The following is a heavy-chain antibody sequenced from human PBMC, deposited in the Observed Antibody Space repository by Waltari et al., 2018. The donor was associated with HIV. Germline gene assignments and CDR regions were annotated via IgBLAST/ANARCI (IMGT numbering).Heavy chain of an antibody. CDR1: GTLFSDVY. V-gene: IGHV3-11*01. CDR3: ASPGPYCGGDCYLD. D-gene: IGHD2-21*02. J-gene: IGHJ4*02. CDR2: ISSSGTTI. Sequence: VQLVASGGGWVKPGGSLRLSCAASGTLFSDVYTSWFRQAPGKGLEVISYISSSGTTIYYRDSGKGRFTISRDNAKNSLSLQMNSLRAEDTAVYYCASPGPYCGGDCYLDWGPGTLVTVSS.